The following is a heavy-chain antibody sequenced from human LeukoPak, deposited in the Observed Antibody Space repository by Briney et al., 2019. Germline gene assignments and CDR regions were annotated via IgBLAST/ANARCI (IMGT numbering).Heavy chain of an antibody. J-gene: IGHJ4*02. CDR2: IIPIFGTA. CDR3: VCYYGSGSYQKYYFDY. D-gene: IGHD3-10*01. V-gene: IGHV1-69*06. Sequence: EASVKVSCTASGGTFSRYAISWVRQAPGQGLEWMGGIIPIFGTANYAQKFQGRVTITADKSTSTAYMELSSLRSEDTAVYYCVCYYGSGSYQKYYFDYWGQGTLVTVSS. CDR1: GGTFSRYA.